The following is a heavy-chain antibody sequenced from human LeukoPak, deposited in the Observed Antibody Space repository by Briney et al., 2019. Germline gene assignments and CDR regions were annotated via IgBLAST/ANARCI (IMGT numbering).Heavy chain of an antibody. CDR2: IYSGGST. V-gene: IGHV3-53*01. CDR3: ARDSRTDPSNSYGMDV. Sequence: GGSLRLSCAASGFTVSSNYTSWVRQAPGKGLEWVSVIYSGGSTYYADSVKGRFTISRDNSKNTLYLQMNSLRAEDTAVYYCARDSRTDPSNSYGMDVWGQGTTVTVSS. CDR1: GFTVSSNY. J-gene: IGHJ6*02.